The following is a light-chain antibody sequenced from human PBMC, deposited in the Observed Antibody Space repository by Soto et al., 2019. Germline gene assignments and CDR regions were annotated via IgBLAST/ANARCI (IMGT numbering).Light chain of an antibody. CDR3: QQYGNVPKT. Sequence: DIQMTQSPSSLSASVGERVTITCQASQDISNYLNWYQQKPGKAPKLLIYAASNLGTGVPSRFSGSGSVTDFTFTISSLQPEDIATYYCQQYGNVPKTFSQGTKVEIK. J-gene: IGKJ1*01. CDR1: QDISNY. CDR2: AAS. V-gene: IGKV1-33*01.